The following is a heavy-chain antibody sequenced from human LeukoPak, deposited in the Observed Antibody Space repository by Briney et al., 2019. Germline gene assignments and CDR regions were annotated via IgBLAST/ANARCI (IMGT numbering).Heavy chain of an antibody. J-gene: IGHJ4*02. CDR2: ISSSSSYI. D-gene: IGHD3-3*01. Sequence: PGGSLRLSCAASGFTFSSYSMNWVRQAPGKGLEWVSSISSSSSYIYYADSVKGRFTISRDNAKNSLYLQMNSLRAEDTAVYYCARDRADFWRGDYDYWGQGTLVTVSS. CDR3: ARDRADFWRGDYDY. CDR1: GFTFSSYS. V-gene: IGHV3-21*01.